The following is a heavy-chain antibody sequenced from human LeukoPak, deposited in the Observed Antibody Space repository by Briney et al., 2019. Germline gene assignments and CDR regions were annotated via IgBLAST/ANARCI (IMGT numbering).Heavy chain of an antibody. CDR1: GGSISPYY. Sequence: SETLSLTCTVSGGSISPYYWSWIRHPAGKRLEWIGRIYTSGNTNYNPSLKSRVTMSLHTSRSQFSLKLSSVTAADTAVYYCARGTGDLFNYYFDYWGQGTLVTVSS. CDR2: IYTSGNT. D-gene: IGHD3-16*01. V-gene: IGHV4-4*07. CDR3: ARGTGDLFNYYFDY. J-gene: IGHJ4*02.